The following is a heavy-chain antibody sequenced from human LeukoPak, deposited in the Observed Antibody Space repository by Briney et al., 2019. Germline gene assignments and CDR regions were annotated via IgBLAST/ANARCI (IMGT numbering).Heavy chain of an antibody. V-gene: IGHV4-39*07. D-gene: IGHD3-16*01. Sequence: SETLSLTCAVSGASISGSGYYLGWIRQPPGKGLEWIGNIYYTGSTYYNASLQSRVTISIDMSKNQFSLKLSSVTAADTAVYYCATGSYRGWYYMDVWGKGTTVTISS. CDR1: GASISGSGYY. CDR3: ATGSYRGWYYMDV. CDR2: IYYTGST. J-gene: IGHJ6*03.